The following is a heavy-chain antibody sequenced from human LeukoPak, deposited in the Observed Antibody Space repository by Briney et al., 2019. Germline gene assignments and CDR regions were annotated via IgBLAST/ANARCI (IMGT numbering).Heavy chain of an antibody. V-gene: IGHV1-24*01. Sequence: ASVKVSCKVSGYTLTELSMHWVRQAPGKGLEWMGGFDPEDGETIYAQKFQGRVTMTEDTSTDTAYMELSSLRSEDTAVYYCATEGMTTVFNWFDPWGQGTLVTVSS. CDR2: FDPEDGET. D-gene: IGHD4-11*01. CDR3: ATEGMTTVFNWFDP. CDR1: GYTLTELS. J-gene: IGHJ5*02.